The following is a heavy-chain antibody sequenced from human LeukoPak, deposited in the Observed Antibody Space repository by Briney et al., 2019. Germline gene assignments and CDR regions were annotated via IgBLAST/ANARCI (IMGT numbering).Heavy chain of an antibody. J-gene: IGHJ2*01. D-gene: IGHD7-27*01. CDR3: ARAPKLGIGEPEGIDWYFDL. Sequence: SETLSLTCTVSGGSISSSSYYWGWIRQPPGKGLEWIGYIYYSGSTNYNPSLKSRVTISVDTSKNQFSLKLSSVTAADTAVYYCARAPKLGIGEPEGIDWYFDLWGRGTLVTVSS. V-gene: IGHV4-61*05. CDR1: GGSISSSSYY. CDR2: IYYSGST.